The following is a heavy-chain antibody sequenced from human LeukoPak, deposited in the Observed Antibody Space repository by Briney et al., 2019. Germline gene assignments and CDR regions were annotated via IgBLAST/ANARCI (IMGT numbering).Heavy chain of an antibody. D-gene: IGHD3-9*01. CDR1: GFNFGSYS. V-gene: IGHV3-21*01. J-gene: IGHJ4*02. CDR2: ISSSSSYI. CDR3: ARILTGYYSFDY. Sequence: GGSLRLSCAASGFNFGSYSMTWVRQAPGKGLEWVSSISSSSSYIYYADSVKGRFTISRDNAKNSLYLQMNSLRAEDTAVYYCARILTGYYSFDYWGQGTLVTVSS.